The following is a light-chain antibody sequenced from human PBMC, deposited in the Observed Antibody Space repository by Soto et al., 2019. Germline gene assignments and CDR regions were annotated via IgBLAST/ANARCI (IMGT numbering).Light chain of an antibody. Sequence: QSVMTQPPSVSAAPGQRVTISCSGSSSNIGGNSVSWYQQLPGTAPKLLIYDDDKRPSGIPYRFSGSKSGTSATLGITGCLPGDEDDYYCGSWDSSLSAYVFGTGTKLTVL. CDR3: GSWDSSLSAYV. CDR1: SSNIGGNS. CDR2: DDD. V-gene: IGLV1-51*01. J-gene: IGLJ1*01.